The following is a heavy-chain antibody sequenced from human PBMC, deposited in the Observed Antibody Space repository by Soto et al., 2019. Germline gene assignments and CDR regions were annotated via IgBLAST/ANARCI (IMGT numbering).Heavy chain of an antibody. CDR2: IYPGDSDT. CDR1: GYSCISYW. J-gene: IGHJ6*02. V-gene: IGHV5-51*01. CDR3: ARRSYCSGGSCYSYYYYGMDV. D-gene: IGHD2-15*01. Sequence: GESHKISSKGSGYSCISYWIGWVRQITGKGLEWMGIIYPGDSDTRYSPSFQGQVTISADKSISTAYLQWSSLKASDTAMYYCARRSYCSGGSCYSYYYYGMDVWGQGTKVTVS.